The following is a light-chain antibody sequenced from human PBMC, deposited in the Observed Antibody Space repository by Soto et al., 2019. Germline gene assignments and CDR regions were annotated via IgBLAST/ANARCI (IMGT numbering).Light chain of an antibody. CDR2: AAT. V-gene: IGKV1-39*01. CDR3: QQSFSTPLS. Sequence: DIQMTQSPSSLSASVGDRVTISCRASQTVKKYLNWYQQRPGNVPTLLISAATTLQDGVPSRFNGSGFGTEFTVTISNLQPEDFATYYCQQSFSTPLSFGGGTKVEI. CDR1: QTVKKY. J-gene: IGKJ4*01.